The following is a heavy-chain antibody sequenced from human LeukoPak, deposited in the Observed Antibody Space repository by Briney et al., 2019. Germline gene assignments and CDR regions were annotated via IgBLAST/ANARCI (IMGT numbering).Heavy chain of an antibody. D-gene: IGHD5-12*01. CDR3: ARAYSGYDFFDY. V-gene: IGHV1-69*13. Sequence: SVKVSCKASGGTFSRYATSWVRQAPGQGLEWMGGIIPIFGTANYAQKFQGRVTITAGESTSTAYMEVSSLRSEDTAVYYCARAYSGYDFFDYWGQGILVTVSS. CDR1: GGTFSRYA. CDR2: IIPIFGTA. J-gene: IGHJ4*02.